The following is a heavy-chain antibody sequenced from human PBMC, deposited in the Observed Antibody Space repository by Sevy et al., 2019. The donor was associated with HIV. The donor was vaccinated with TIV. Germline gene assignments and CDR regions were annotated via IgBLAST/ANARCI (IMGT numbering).Heavy chain of an antibody. V-gene: IGHV3-48*02. Sequence: RGSLRLSCAVSGFTLSSHSMNWVRQAPGKGLEWLSHIRGDDENKYYADSVQGRFTISRDDASNSVHLQMNSLRDEDTAVYYCARGGNPGQAASDIWGQGTVVTVSS. CDR3: ARGGNPGQAASDI. CDR2: IRGDDENK. J-gene: IGHJ3*02. CDR1: GFTLSSHS.